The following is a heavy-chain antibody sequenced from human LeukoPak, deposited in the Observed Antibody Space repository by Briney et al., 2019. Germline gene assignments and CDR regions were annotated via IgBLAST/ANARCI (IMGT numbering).Heavy chain of an antibody. CDR1: GFTFSSYS. J-gene: IGHJ6*03. Sequence: GGSLRLSCAASGFTFSSYSMNWVRQAPGKGLEWVSAISGSGGSTYYADSVKGRFTISRDNSKNTLYLQMNSLRAEDTAVYYCAKQGGRAVAPRYYYMDVWGKGTTVTVSS. CDR2: ISGSGGST. CDR3: AKQGGRAVAPRYYYMDV. D-gene: IGHD6-19*01. V-gene: IGHV3-23*01.